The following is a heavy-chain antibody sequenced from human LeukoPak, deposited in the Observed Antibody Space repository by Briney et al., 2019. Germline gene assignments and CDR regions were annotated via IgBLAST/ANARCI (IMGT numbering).Heavy chain of an antibody. CDR2: IYTSGST. CDR1: GGSINSYY. Sequence: SETLSLTCTVSGGSINSYYWSWIRQPAGKGLEWIGRIYTSGSTNYNPSLKSRVTISVDTSKNQFSLKLSSVTAADTAVYYCGKDILYYYYGMDVWGQGTTVTVSS. V-gene: IGHV4-4*07. J-gene: IGHJ6*02. D-gene: IGHD2-2*02. CDR3: GKDILYYYYGMDV.